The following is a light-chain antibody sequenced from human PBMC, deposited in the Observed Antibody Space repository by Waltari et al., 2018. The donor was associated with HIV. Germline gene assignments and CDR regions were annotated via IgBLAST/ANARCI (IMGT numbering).Light chain of an antibody. Sequence: SDELTHPPSVSVSPGQTARITCSGVALLKQAAYWYRQRPGQAPFLVIYKDTERPSWIPERFSGSSSGTTVTLTISGVQAEDEADYYCQSADSSGTYVVFGGGTKLTVL. CDR3: QSADSSGTYVV. J-gene: IGLJ3*02. CDR1: ALLKQA. CDR2: KDT. V-gene: IGLV3-25*03.